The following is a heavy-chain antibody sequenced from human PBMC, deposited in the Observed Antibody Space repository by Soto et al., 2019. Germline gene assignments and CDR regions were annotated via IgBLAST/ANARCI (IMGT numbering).Heavy chain of an antibody. V-gene: IGHV4-39*01. CDR1: GDSISSRSYY. J-gene: IGHJ4*02. D-gene: IGHD2-21*02. Sequence: KTSETLSLTCTVTGDSISSRSYYWGWIRQPPGKGLEWIGSIYYSGSTYNNPSLRSRVSMSIDTSKDQFSLKLKSVTAADTALYFCARQRTSVVTPAYFDVRGPASLVTVST. CDR3: ARQRTSVVTPAYFDV. CDR2: IYYSGST.